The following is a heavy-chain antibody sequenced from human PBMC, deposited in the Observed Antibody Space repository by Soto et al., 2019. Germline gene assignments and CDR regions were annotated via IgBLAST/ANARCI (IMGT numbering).Heavy chain of an antibody. J-gene: IGHJ3*02. CDR3: ARTEQIDQTPIDAFDS. CDR1: GGSFSGYD. Sequence: SETLSLTCAVYGGSFSGYDCSWIRQPPWKGLEWIGEINHSGSTNYNPSLKSRVTISVDTSKNQFSLKLNSVTAADTAVYYCARTEQIDQTPIDAFDSWGQGTMITVSS. D-gene: IGHD6-6*01. CDR2: INHSGST. V-gene: IGHV4-34*01.